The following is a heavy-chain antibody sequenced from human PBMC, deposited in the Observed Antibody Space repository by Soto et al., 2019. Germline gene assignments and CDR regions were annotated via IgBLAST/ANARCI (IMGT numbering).Heavy chain of an antibody. V-gene: IGHV3-30-3*01. CDR3: ARNDYGTYYFDY. CDR2: ISYDGSNA. D-gene: IGHD4-17*01. Sequence: PGGSLRLSCAASGFVFRNYAMHWVRQSPGKGLEWVAVISYDGSNADYADSVKGRFTISRDNSKNTLYLQMHSLTTEDTAVYYCARNDYGTYYFDYWGQGVLVTVSS. J-gene: IGHJ4*02. CDR1: GFVFRNYA.